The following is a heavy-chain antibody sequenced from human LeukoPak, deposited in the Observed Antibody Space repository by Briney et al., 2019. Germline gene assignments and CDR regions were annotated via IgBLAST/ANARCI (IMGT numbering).Heavy chain of an antibody. V-gene: IGHV1-2*02. CDR1: GYTFSGYY. CDR3: ARVGSSGWYVHPTLDY. D-gene: IGHD6-19*01. CDR2: INPSNGDT. J-gene: IGHJ4*02. Sequence: GASVKVSYKASGYTFSGYYIHWVRQAPGRGLEWMSWINPSNGDTNYAQKFQGRVTMTRDTSISTAYMELTRLISDDTAVYYCARVGSSGWYVHPTLDYWGQGTLVTVSS.